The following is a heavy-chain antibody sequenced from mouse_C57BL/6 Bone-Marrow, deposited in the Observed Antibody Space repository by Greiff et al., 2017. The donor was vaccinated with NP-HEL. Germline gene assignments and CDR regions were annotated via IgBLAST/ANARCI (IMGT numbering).Heavy chain of an antibody. CDR2: ISSGSSTI. CDR3: ARPAGGAWFAY. Sequence: DVMLVESGGGLVKPGGSLKLSCAASGFTFSDYGMHWVRQAPEKGLEWVAYISSGSSTIYYADTVKGRFTISRDNAKNTLFLQMTSLRSEDTAMYYCARPAGGAWFAYWGQGTLVTVSA. D-gene: IGHD4-1*01. CDR1: GFTFSDYG. J-gene: IGHJ3*01. V-gene: IGHV5-17*01.